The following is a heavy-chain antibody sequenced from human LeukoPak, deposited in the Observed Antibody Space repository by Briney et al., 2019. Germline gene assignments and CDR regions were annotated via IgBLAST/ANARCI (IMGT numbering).Heavy chain of an antibody. V-gene: IGHV3-74*01. D-gene: IGHD6-19*01. CDR1: GFTFSSYW. CDR3: AKSIAVAGAMRDNWFDP. J-gene: IGHJ5*02. Sequence: GGSLSLSCAASGFTFSSYWMHWVRQAPGKGLVWVSRVNGDGSSTTYADSVKGRFTISRDNVKNTLYLQMNNLRVEDTAVHYCAKSIAVAGAMRDNWFDPWGQGTLVTVSS. CDR2: VNGDGSST.